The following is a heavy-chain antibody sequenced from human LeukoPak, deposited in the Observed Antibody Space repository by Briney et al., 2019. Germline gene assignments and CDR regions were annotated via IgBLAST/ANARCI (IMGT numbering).Heavy chain of an antibody. CDR1: GGSVSGTGYY. D-gene: IGHD3-16*01. CDR2: VYETGSA. CDR3: ARDLGGSPKD. Sequence: PSETLSLTCSVSGGSVSGTGYYWGWIRQPPGKGLEWIANVYETGSAYYSPSLKTRVTISLDAASNQVSLILKSVTAADTALYYCARDLGGSPKDWGQGTLVTVSS. J-gene: IGHJ4*02. V-gene: IGHV4-39*07.